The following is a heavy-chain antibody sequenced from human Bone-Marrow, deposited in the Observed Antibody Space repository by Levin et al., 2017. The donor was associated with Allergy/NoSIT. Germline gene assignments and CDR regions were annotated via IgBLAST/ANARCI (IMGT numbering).Heavy chain of an antibody. Sequence: SETLSLTCTVSGGSISSYYWSWIRQPPGKGLEWIGYIYYSGSTNYNPSLKSRVTISVDTSKNQFSLKLSSVTAADTAVYYCARSGRQQLTLFDYWGQGTLVTVSS. CDR3: ARSGRQQLTLFDY. V-gene: IGHV4-59*01. CDR1: GGSISSYY. J-gene: IGHJ4*02. D-gene: IGHD6-13*01. CDR2: IYYSGST.